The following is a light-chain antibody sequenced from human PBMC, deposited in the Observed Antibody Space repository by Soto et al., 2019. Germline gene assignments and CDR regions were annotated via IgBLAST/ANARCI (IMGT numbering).Light chain of an antibody. J-gene: IGKJ2*01. Sequence: EIVLTQSPGTPSLSPGERATLSCRASQSVSSSYLAWYQQKPGQAPRLLIYGASSRATGIPDRFSGSGSGTDFTLTISRLEPEDFAVYYCQQYGRSPYTFGQGTKLEIK. CDR2: GAS. V-gene: IGKV3-20*01. CDR3: QQYGRSPYT. CDR1: QSVSSSY.